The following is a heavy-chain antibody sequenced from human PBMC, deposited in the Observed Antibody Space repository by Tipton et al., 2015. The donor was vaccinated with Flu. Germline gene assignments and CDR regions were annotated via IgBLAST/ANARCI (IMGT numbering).Heavy chain of an antibody. CDR2: IYYSGST. V-gene: IGHV4-59*08. CDR1: GGPISSYY. D-gene: IGHD6-19*01. J-gene: IGHJ4*02. Sequence: LSCTVSGGPISSYYWSWIRQPPGKGLEWIGYIYYSGSTNYNPSLKSRVTISVDTSKNQFSLKLSSVTAADTAVYYCARHSSGWYSNQELDYWGQGTLVTVSS. CDR3: ARHSSGWYSNQELDY.